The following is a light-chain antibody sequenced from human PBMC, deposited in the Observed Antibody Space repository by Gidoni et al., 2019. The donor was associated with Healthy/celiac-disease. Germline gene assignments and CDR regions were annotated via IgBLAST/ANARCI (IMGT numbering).Light chain of an antibody. CDR1: QSVSSNY. Sequence: EIVLTQSPGTLSLSPGKRATLSCRASQSVSSNYLAWYQQKPGQAPRLLIYGASSRATGIPDRFSGSGSGTDFTLTISRLEPEDFAVYYCQQYGSSMYTFGQGTKLEFK. CDR2: GAS. J-gene: IGKJ2*01. V-gene: IGKV3-20*01. CDR3: QQYGSSMYT.